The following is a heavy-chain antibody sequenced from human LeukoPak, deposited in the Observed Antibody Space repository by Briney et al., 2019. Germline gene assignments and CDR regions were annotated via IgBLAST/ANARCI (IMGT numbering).Heavy chain of an antibody. CDR3: AREKIAAAGTFGFDP. Sequence: SETLSLTCTVSGGSISSYYWSWIRQPPGKGLEWIGYIYYSGSTNYNPSLKSRVTISVDTSKNQFSLKLSSVTAADTAVYYCAREKIAAAGTFGFDPWGQGTLVTVSS. V-gene: IGHV4-59*01. CDR2: IYYSGST. J-gene: IGHJ5*02. D-gene: IGHD6-13*01. CDR1: GGSISSYY.